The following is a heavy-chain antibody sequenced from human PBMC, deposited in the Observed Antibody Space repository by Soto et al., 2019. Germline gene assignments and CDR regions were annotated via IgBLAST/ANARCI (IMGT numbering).Heavy chain of an antibody. CDR1: GGTFSSYA. D-gene: IGHD3-22*01. J-gene: IGHJ6*02. V-gene: IGHV1-69*13. CDR2: IIPIFGTA. Sequence: SVKVSCKASGGTFSSYAISWVRQAPGQGLEWMGGIIPIFGTANYAQKFQGRVTITADESTSTAYMELSSLRAEDTAVYYCARDQVVVITKGSYYYGMDVWGQGTTVTVSS. CDR3: ARDQVVVITKGSYYYGMDV.